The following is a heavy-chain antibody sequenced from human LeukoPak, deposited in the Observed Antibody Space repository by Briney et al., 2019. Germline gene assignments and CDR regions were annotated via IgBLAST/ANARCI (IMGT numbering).Heavy chain of an antibody. D-gene: IGHD3-22*01. CDR1: GFTFSSYS. Sequence: PGGSLRLSCAASGFTFSSYSMNWVRQAPGKGLEWVSYISSSSSTIYYADSVKGRFTISRDNAKNSLYLQMNSLRAEDTAVYYCARELYDSSGYSQGYWGQGTLVTVSS. CDR2: ISSSSSTI. V-gene: IGHV3-48*01. CDR3: ARELYDSSGYSQGY. J-gene: IGHJ4*02.